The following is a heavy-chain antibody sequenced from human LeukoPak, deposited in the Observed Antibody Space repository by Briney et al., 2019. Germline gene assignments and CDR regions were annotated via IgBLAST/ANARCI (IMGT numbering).Heavy chain of an antibody. CDR3: ASWVLLSGASGYSYGYDY. D-gene: IGHD5-18*01. Sequence: GGSLRLSCAASGFTFSSYSMNWVRQAPGKGLEWVSSISSSSSYIYYADSVKGRSTISRDNAKNSLYLQMNSLRAEDTAVYYCASWVLLSGASGYSYGYDYWGQGTLVTVSS. J-gene: IGHJ4*02. CDR2: ISSSSSYI. CDR1: GFTFSSYS. V-gene: IGHV3-21*01.